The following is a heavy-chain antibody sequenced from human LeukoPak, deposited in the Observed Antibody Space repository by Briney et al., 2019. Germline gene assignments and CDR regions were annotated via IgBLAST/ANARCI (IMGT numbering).Heavy chain of an antibody. V-gene: IGHV3-23*01. CDR2: IRANGETT. J-gene: IGHJ3*02. Sequence: PGGSLRLSCATSGFTFSTYAMSWVRQAPGKGLEWVSGIRANGETTYYADSVRGRFTISRDNSRSMVWLQMNSLTAEDTAMYYCGRDLNWGAFDIRGLGTLVTVSS. CDR1: GFTFSTYA. D-gene: IGHD7-27*01. CDR3: GRDLNWGAFDI.